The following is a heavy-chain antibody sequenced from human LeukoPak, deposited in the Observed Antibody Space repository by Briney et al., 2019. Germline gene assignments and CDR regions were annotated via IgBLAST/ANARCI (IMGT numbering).Heavy chain of an antibody. CDR1: GGSISSYY. CDR3: ARCTSCSEVGTFDY. D-gene: IGHD2-2*01. J-gene: IGHJ4*02. Sequence: PSETLSLTCTVSGGSISSYYWSWIRQPPGEGLEWIGYIYYSGSTNYNSSLKSRVTISVDTSKNQFSLKLSSVTAADTAVYYCARCTSCSEVGTFDYWGQGTLVTVSS. CDR2: IYYSGST. V-gene: IGHV4-59*01.